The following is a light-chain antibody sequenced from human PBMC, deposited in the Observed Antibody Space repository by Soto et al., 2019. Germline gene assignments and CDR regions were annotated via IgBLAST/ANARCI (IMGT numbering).Light chain of an antibody. J-gene: IGKJ5*01. CDR3: QQYNNWPS. CDR1: QTVSRN. Sequence: EGVMTPSPATLSVSPGERSTLSCRASQTVSRNLAWYQQRPGQAPRLLIYDISNRAAGVPARFSGSGSETEFTLTIRSLQSEDFAVYFCQQYNNWPSFGQGTRLEIK. V-gene: IGKV3-15*01. CDR2: DIS.